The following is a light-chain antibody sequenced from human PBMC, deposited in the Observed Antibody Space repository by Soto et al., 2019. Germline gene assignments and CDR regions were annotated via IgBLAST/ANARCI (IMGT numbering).Light chain of an antibody. CDR2: WNN. J-gene: IGLJ2*01. CDR3: AAWDDSLSVGVV. CDR1: SSNVGDNY. V-gene: IGLV1-47*01. Sequence: QSVVTRPPSASGTPGQRVTISCSGSSSNVGDNYVYWYQQLPGTAPKLLIYWNNQRPSGVPDRFSGSKSGTTAFLAISGLRPEDESAYHRAAWDDSLSVGVVFGRGTQLTVL.